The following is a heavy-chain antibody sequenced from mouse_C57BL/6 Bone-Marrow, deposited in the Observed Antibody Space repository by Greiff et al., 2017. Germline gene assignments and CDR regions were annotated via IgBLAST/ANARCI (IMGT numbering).Heavy chain of an antibody. CDR2: IDPETGGT. Sequence: VQLQQSGAELVRPGASVTLSCKASGYTFTDYEMHWVKQTPVHGLEWIGAIDPETGGTAYNQKFKGKAILTADKSSSTTYMELRSLTSEDSAVYYCTRGVTDAMDYCGQGTSVTVSS. D-gene: IGHD2-2*01. V-gene: IGHV1-15*01. CDR3: TRGVTDAMDY. J-gene: IGHJ4*01. CDR1: GYTFTDYE.